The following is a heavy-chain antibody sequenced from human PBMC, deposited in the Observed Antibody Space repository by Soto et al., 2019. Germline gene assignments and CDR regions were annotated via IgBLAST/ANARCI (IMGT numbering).Heavy chain of an antibody. J-gene: IGHJ6*03. CDR2: IYPGDSDT. CDR1: GYSFTSYW. Sequence: GESLKISCKGSGYSFTSYWIGWVRQMPGKGLEWMGIIYPGDSDTRYSPSVQGQVTISADKSISTAYLQWSSLKALDTAIYYCARRVSDDGGNYYYYYMDVGGKGTTVTVSS. CDR3: ARRVSDDGGNYYYYYMDV. V-gene: IGHV5-51*01. D-gene: IGHD4-17*01.